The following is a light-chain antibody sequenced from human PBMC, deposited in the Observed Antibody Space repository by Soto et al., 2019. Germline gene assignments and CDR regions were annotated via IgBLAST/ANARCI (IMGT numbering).Light chain of an antibody. Sequence: DIQMTQSPSSLSASVGDRVTITCRASQTINTFLNWYQQRPGEAPKLLIYLTSNLHTGVPSRFSGSVSGTDFTLTIRSLQPEDFATYYCQQTSSVPRTFGQGTKLEIK. CDR3: QQTSSVPRT. V-gene: IGKV1-39*01. CDR1: QTINTF. J-gene: IGKJ2*01. CDR2: LTS.